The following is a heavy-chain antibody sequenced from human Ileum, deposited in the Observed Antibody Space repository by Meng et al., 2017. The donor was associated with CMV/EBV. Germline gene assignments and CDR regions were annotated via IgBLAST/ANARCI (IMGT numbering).Heavy chain of an antibody. Sequence: ASVKVSCKAAGYTFPSYGISWVRQAPGQGLEWMGWISAYNGDTNYPQKLQGRLTMTTDTSTSTAYMELRSLRSDDTAVYYCVRESSDHYVPIGFPHYWGQGTLVTVSS. J-gene: IGHJ4*02. D-gene: IGHD3-10*02. V-gene: IGHV1-18*01. CDR2: ISAYNGDT. CDR1: GYTFPSYG. CDR3: VRESSDHYVPIGFPHY.